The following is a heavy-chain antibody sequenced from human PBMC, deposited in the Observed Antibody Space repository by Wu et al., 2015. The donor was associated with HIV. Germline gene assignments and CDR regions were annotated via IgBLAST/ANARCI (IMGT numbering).Heavy chain of an antibody. CDR2: MNPNSGNT. V-gene: IGHV1-8*01. CDR3: ARSNGRITMIVVVRPHNWFDP. Sequence: QVQLVQSGAEVKKPGASVKVSCKASGYTFTSYDINWVRQATGQGLEWMGWMNPNSGNTGYAQKFQGRVTMTRNTSISTAYMELSSLRSEDTAVYYCARSNGRITMIVVVRPHNWFDPWGQGTLVTVSS. CDR1: GYTFTSYD. D-gene: IGHD3-22*01. J-gene: IGHJ5*02.